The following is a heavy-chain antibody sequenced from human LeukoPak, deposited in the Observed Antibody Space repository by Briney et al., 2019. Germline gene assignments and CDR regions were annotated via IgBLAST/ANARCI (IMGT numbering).Heavy chain of an antibody. CDR2: INPKSGGR. J-gene: IGHJ4*02. CDR3: ATYYCDTSARD. V-gene: IGHV1-2*02. D-gene: IGHD3-22*01. Sequence: ASVKVTCNSSGHTFTAYYMFWMRQAHGQGLGWMGWINPKSGGRNDALNYQGRISMARDTSISTAYMELSGLTSDDTDIYFCATYYCDTSARDWGQGTLVTVSS. CDR1: GHTFTAYY.